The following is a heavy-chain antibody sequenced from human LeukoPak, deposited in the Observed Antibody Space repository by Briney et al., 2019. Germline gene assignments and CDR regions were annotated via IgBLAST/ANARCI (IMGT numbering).Heavy chain of an antibody. Sequence: GGSLRLSCEGSGFTFEDYGMSWVRQAPGKGLEWVSGINWNGNSTGYADSMKGRFTISRDNAKKSLYLQIHSLRADDTALYYCARDGWSPAGYIFDTWGQGTMVIVSS. J-gene: IGHJ3*02. CDR2: INWNGNST. V-gene: IGHV3-20*04. CDR1: GFTFEDYG. D-gene: IGHD2-2*01. CDR3: ARDGWSPAGYIFDT.